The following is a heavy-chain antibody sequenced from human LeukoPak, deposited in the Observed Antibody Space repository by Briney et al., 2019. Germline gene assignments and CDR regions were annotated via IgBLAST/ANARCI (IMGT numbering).Heavy chain of an antibody. CDR1: GGTFSSYA. CDR2: IIPILGIA. D-gene: IGHD2-15*01. CDR3: ARLVYCSGGSCYSPGAFDI. Sequence: SVKVSCKASGGTFSSYAISWVRQAPGQGLEWMGRIIPILGIANYAQKFQGRVTITADKSMSTAYMELSSLRSEDTAVYYCARLVYCSGGSCYSPGAFDIWGQGTMVTVSS. J-gene: IGHJ3*02. V-gene: IGHV1-69*04.